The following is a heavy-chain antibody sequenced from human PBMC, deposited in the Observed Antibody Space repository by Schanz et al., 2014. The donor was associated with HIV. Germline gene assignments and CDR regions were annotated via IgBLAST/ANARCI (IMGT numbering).Heavy chain of an antibody. D-gene: IGHD1-20*01. Sequence: QVQLVESGGGVVQPGRSLRLSCVASGFTFDNYGMHWVRQAPGKGLEWVAVISYDGRNKYYGDSVKGRFSVSRDNSKNTLYVQMKSLRAEDTAVYYCARDYHWNWFDPWGQGTLVTVSS. CDR2: ISYDGRNK. J-gene: IGHJ5*02. V-gene: IGHV3-30*03. CDR1: GFTFDNYG. CDR3: ARDYHWNWFDP.